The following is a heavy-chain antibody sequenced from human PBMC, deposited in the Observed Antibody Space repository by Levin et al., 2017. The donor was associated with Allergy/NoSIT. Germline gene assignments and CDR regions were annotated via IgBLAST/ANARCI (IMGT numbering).Heavy chain of an antibody. D-gene: IGHD1-26*01. V-gene: IGHV4-34*01. CDR1: GGSFSGYY. CDR3: ARGVSSGSFYHY. CDR2: INPSGST. J-gene: IGHJ4*02. Sequence: PSETLSLTCAVYGGSFSGYYGGWVRQPPGKGLEWIGEINPSGSTNYNPSLKSRVIISVDRTKNQCSLKLTSVTAADTAVYYCARGVSSGSFYHYWGQGILVTVSS.